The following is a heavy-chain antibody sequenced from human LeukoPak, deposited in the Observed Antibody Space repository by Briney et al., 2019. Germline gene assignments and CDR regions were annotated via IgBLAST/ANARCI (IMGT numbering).Heavy chain of an antibody. D-gene: IGHD1-26*01. Sequence: GGSLRLSCAASGFTFSMHALDWVRQAPGKGPECLAVISHDATDKYYADSVKGRFTISRDNSKNTLYLQMNSLRAEDTAAYYCARWGVGATAGGLDYWGEGTQVIVSP. CDR1: GFTFSMHA. CDR2: ISHDATDK. V-gene: IGHV3-30*04. J-gene: IGHJ4*02. CDR3: ARWGVGATAGGLDY.